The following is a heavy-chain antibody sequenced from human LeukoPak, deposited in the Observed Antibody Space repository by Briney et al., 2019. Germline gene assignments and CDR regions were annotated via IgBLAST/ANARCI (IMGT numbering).Heavy chain of an antibody. Sequence: MTSETLSLTCSVSGGSMSGHYWIWIRQPQGKGLEWIGYVFDSGNTNYNPSLKSRVAISFDTASNHFSLKLNSVTASDSGIYFCARSLGDDSWVALRGYYYMDVWGKGTTVTVSS. CDR2: VFDSGNT. CDR1: GGSMSGHY. J-gene: IGHJ6*03. V-gene: IGHV4-59*11. CDR3: ARSLGDDSWVALRGYYYMDV. D-gene: IGHD3-3*01.